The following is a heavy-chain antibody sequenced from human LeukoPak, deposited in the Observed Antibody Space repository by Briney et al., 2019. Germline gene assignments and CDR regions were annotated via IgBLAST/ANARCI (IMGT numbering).Heavy chain of an antibody. CDR1: QFTFSNYA. V-gene: IGHV3-30-3*01. D-gene: IGHD3-9*01. CDR3: AREKKGYDILTGYPTGGGMDV. CDR2: ISYDGSNK. Sequence: GGSLRLSCAASQFTFSNYAMSWVRQAPGKGLEWVAVISYDGSNKYYADSVKGRFTISRDNSKNTLYLQMNSLRAEDTAVYYCAREKKGYDILTGYPTGGGMDVWGQGTTVTVSS. J-gene: IGHJ6*02.